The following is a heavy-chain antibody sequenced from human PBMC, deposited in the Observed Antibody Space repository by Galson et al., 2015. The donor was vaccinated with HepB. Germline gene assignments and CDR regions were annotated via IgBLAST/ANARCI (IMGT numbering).Heavy chain of an antibody. CDR1: GYTFTSYA. D-gene: IGHD3-22*01. CDR2: INAGNGNT. J-gene: IGHJ5*02. CDR3: ARANIGWLLLRRNWFDP. Sequence: SVKVSCKASGYTFTSYAMHWVRQAPGQRLEWMGWINAGNGNTKYSQKFQGRVTITRDTSASTAYMELSSLRSEDTAVYYCARANIGWLLLRRNWFDPWGQGTLVTVSS. V-gene: IGHV1-3*01.